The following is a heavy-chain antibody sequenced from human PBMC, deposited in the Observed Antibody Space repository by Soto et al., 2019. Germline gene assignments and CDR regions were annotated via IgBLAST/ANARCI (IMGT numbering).Heavy chain of an antibody. Sequence: QVQLMQSGAEVKKPGASVKVSCKASGDTFTDYYIHWVRQAPGQGLEWMGTVNPSGGHTTYAQHFLGSVTMTRDTSTSTLYMELTSLTSDYTAIYYCARGGHVVVVTAALDYWGQGTLVTVSS. CDR2: VNPSGGHT. D-gene: IGHD2-21*02. J-gene: IGHJ4*02. CDR1: GDTFTDYY. CDR3: ARGGHVVVVTAALDY. V-gene: IGHV1-46*01.